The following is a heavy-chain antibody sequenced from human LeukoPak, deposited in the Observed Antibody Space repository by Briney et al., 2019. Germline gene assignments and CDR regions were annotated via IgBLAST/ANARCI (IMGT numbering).Heavy chain of an antibody. CDR3: ARETYDSHVDY. Sequence: SVKASCTASGGTFSSYAISWVRQAPGQGLEWMGGIIPIFGTANYAQKFQGRVTITADESASTAYMELSSLRSEDTAVYYCARETYDSHVDYWGQGTLVTVSS. V-gene: IGHV1-69*13. D-gene: IGHD3-22*01. J-gene: IGHJ4*02. CDR2: IIPIFGTA. CDR1: GGTFSSYA.